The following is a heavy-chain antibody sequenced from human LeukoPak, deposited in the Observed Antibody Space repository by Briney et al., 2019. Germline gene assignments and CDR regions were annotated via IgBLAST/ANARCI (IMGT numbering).Heavy chain of an antibody. CDR1: GFTFSSYW. CDR3: ARLRASARYSYGSCFDY. CDR2: IKQDGSEK. D-gene: IGHD5-18*01. Sequence: GGSLRLSCAASGFTFSSYWMSWVRQAPGKGLEWVANIKQDGSEKYYVDSVKGRFTISRDNAKNSLYLQMNSLRAEDTAVYYCARLRASARYSYGSCFDYWGQGTLVTVSS. V-gene: IGHV3-7*05. J-gene: IGHJ4*02.